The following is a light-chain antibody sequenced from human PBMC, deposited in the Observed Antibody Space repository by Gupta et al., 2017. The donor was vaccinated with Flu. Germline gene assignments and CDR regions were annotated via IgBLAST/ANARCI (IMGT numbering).Light chain of an antibody. CDR1: QDISRW. Sequence: IQLTQSPPTLSASVGDRVNVTCRASQDISRWLAWYQQKPGKVPKLLIYKSTGLHSGVPSGFSDSGSGTEFTLSIRSLQPEDFATYYCQQYKCHSDVTFGPGTKLEIK. CDR3: QQYKCHSDVT. J-gene: IGKJ3*01. CDR2: KST. V-gene: IGKV1-5*03.